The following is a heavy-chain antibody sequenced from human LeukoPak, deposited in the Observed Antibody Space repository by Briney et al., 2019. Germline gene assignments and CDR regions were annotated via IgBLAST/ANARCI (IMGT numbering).Heavy chain of an antibody. V-gene: IGHV5-51*01. CDR2: IYPGDSDT. D-gene: IGHD6-6*01. CDR3: ARHRSIASRRNWFDL. CDR1: GYSFASYW. Sequence: GESLKISCKGSGYSFASYWTAWVRQMPGKGLEWMGIIYPGDSDTRYNPSFQGQVTISADKSISTAYLQWSSLKASDTAMYYCARHRSIASRRNWFDLWGQGTLVAVSS. J-gene: IGHJ5*02.